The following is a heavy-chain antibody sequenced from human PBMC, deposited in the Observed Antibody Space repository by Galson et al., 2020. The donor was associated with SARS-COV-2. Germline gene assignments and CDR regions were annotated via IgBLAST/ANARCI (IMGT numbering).Heavy chain of an antibody. J-gene: IGHJ5*02. CDR3: ARDLPYCATTNCHFPDWYDP. CDR1: GFLFSNYE. Sequence: GGSLRLSCTASGFLFSNYEMTWVRQAPGKGLEWVSSISARDSSVHYAESVKGRFTISRDNAKNSLYLQMNSLRVEDTAVYYYARDLPYCATTNCHFPDWYDPWGQGTLVTVSS. V-gene: IGHV3-48*03. CDR2: ISARDSSV. D-gene: IGHD2-2*01.